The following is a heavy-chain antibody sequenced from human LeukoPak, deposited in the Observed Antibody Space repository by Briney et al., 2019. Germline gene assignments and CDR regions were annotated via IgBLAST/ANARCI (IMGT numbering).Heavy chain of an antibody. CDR3: ARDPYYYDSSGYYYPYYFDY. Sequence: ASVKVCCKASGGTFSSYAISWVRQAPGQGLEWMGGIIPIFGTANYAQKFRGRVTITADKSTSTAYMELSSLRSEDTAVYYCARDPYYYDSSGYYYPYYFDYWGQGTLVTVSS. J-gene: IGHJ4*02. CDR1: GGTFSSYA. V-gene: IGHV1-69*06. CDR2: IIPIFGTA. D-gene: IGHD3-22*01.